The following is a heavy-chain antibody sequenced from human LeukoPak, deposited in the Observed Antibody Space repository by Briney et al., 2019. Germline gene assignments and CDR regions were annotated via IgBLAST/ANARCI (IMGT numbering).Heavy chain of an antibody. J-gene: IGHJ4*02. CDR1: GFTFSDHY. CDR3: ARGAGRLADY. D-gene: IGHD6-19*01. Sequence: KPGGSLRLSCTASGFTFSDHYMSWIREAPGKGLEWVSYISNNHSPTYYADSVRGRFTISRDNAKNSLYLQMDCLSAEDTAVYYCARGAGRLADYWGQGTLVTVSS. CDR2: ISNNHSPT. V-gene: IGHV3-11*01.